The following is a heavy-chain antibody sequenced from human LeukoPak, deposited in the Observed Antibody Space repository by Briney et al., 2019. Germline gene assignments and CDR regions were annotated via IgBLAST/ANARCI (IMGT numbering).Heavy chain of an antibody. CDR1: GYSISSSYY. CDR2: IYYSGST. Sequence: PSETLSLTCTVSGYSISSSYYWGWIRQPPGKGLEWIGSIYYSGSTYYNPSLKSRVTISVDTSKNQFSLKLSSVTAADTAVYYCARQTYYDILSYYYYYYMDVWGKGTTVTISS. D-gene: IGHD3-9*01. J-gene: IGHJ6*03. CDR3: ARQTYYDILSYYYYYYMDV. V-gene: IGHV4-39*01.